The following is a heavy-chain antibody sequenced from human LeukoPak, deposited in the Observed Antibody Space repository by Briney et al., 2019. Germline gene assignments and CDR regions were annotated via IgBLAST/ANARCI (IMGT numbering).Heavy chain of an antibody. V-gene: IGHV1-2*02. CDR3: ARSRYYDSSGRNWFDP. CDR1: GYTFTGHY. CDR2: INPNSGDT. Sequence: GASVKVSCKASGYTFTGHYMHWVRQAPGQGLEWMGWINPNSGDTNSAQKFQGRVTMTRDTSISTAYMELSRLRSDDTAVYYCARSRYYDSSGRNWFDPWGQGTLVTVSS. D-gene: IGHD3-22*01. J-gene: IGHJ5*02.